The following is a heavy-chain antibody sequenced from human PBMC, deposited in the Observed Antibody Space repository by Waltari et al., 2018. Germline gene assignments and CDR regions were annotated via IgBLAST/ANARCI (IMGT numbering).Heavy chain of an antibody. V-gene: IGHV3-30*02. Sequence: VQLEEFGGGVVPPGGSLQLSCAASGFPFSNFGMHWVRQAPGKGLEWLTFIRYDGNNKYHADSVKGRFIISRDNSKNTLYLQINSLRADDTATYYCVKDGDFFVSGYDAFDVWGQGTMVTVSS. CDR2: IRYDGNNK. D-gene: IGHD4-17*01. J-gene: IGHJ3*01. CDR1: GFPFSNFG. CDR3: VKDGDFFVSGYDAFDV.